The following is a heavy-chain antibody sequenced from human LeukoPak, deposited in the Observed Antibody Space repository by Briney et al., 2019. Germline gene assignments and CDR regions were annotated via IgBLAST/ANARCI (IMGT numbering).Heavy chain of an antibody. CDR1: GFTFNAYS. Sequence: GGSLRLSCAASGFTFNAYSMNWVRQAPGKGLEWVSNIISRGDTTHYAASVKGRFTISRDKAKNSVFLHLNSLRGDDTAVYFCSGGRGYCTGVRWDIGFWGQGTLVTVSS. J-gene: IGHJ4*02. V-gene: IGHV3-48*01. CDR3: SGGRGYCTGVRWDIGF. CDR2: IISRGDTT. D-gene: IGHD2-8*02.